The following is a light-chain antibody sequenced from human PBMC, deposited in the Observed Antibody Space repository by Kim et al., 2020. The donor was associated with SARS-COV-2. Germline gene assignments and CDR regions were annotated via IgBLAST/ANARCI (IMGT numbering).Light chain of an antibody. CDR1: SNEIGG. Sequence: AAGKTATVSFGGNSNEIGGVYCYQQKPGQGPALVIYYDSDRTSGFPVPVSVSNSENRATLTMSRVEAGDVADYYCQLWEWSSGHRVFGGGTQLTVL. V-gene: IGLV3-21*01. CDR3: QLWEWSSGHRV. CDR2: YDS. J-gene: IGLJ3*02.